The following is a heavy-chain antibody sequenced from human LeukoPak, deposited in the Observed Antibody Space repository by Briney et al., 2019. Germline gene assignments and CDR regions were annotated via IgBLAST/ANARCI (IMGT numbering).Heavy chain of an antibody. CDR3: AKGPYGASPRFDY. D-gene: IGHD4-17*01. CDR1: GFTFDDYA. V-gene: IGHV3-9*01. CDR2: IGWNSGSI. J-gene: IGHJ4*02. Sequence: PGGSLRLSRAASGFTFDDYAMHWVRQAPGKGLEWVSGIGWNSGSIGYADSVKGRFTISRDNAKNSLYLQMNSLRAEDTALYYCAKGPYGASPRFDYWGQGTLVTVSS.